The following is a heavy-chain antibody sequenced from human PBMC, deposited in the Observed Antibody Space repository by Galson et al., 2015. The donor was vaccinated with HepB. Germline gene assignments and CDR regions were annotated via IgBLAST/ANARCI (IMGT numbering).Heavy chain of an antibody. CDR1: GYTLTELS. Sequence: SVKVSCKVSGYTLTELSMHWVRQAPGKGLEWMGGFDPEDGETIYAQKFQGRVTMTEDTSTDTAYMELSSLRSEDTAVYYCATDQGGWFTQGFDYWGQGTLVTVSS. D-gene: IGHD2-15*01. CDR2: FDPEDGET. J-gene: IGHJ4*02. CDR3: ATDQGGWFTQGFDY. V-gene: IGHV1-24*01.